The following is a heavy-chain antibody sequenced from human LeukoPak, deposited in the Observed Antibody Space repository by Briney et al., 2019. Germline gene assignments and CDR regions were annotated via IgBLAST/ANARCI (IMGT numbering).Heavy chain of an antibody. J-gene: IGHJ4*02. CDR1: GGSISSGGYS. Sequence: PSQTLSLTCAVSGGSISSGGYSWSWIRQPPGKGLEWIGYIYHSGSTYYNPSLKSRVTISVDRSKNQFSLKLSSVTAADTAVYYCARGEPNDYWGQGTLVTVSS. V-gene: IGHV4-30-2*01. CDR3: ARGEPNDY. CDR2: IYHSGST.